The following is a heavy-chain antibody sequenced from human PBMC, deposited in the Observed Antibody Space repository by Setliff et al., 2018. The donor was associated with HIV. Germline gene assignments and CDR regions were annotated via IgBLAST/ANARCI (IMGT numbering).Heavy chain of an antibody. CDR2: IYYSGST. Sequence: SETLSLTCTVSDGSISGYYWAWIRQPPGKGLEWIGYIYYSGSTNYNPSLKSRVTISVGTSKNQFSLKLNSVTAADTAVYYCAREMDGYSDYWGQGTLVTVSS. CDR1: DGSISGYY. J-gene: IGHJ4*02. D-gene: IGHD5-18*01. V-gene: IGHV4-59*01. CDR3: AREMDGYSDY.